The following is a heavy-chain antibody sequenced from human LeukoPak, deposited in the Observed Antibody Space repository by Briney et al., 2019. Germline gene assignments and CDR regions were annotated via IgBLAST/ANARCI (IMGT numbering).Heavy chain of an antibody. V-gene: IGHV1-18*01. J-gene: IGHJ4*02. CDR3: ARGLVAERYYYDSSGYSEADY. CDR1: GYTFVSYG. CDR2: ISGYNGDT. Sequence: ASVKVSCKTSGYTFVSYGISWVRQAPGQGLEWMGWISGYNGDTNYAQKLQGRVTMTRNTSISTAYMELSSLRSEDTAVYYCARGLVAERYYYDSSGYSEADYWGQGTLVTVSS. D-gene: IGHD3-22*01.